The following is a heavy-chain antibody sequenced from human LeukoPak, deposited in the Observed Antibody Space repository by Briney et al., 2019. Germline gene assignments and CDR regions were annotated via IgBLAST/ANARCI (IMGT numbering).Heavy chain of an antibody. D-gene: IGHD6-19*01. CDR3: ASDSSGWPDYYYYYGMDV. CDR2: TNTNTGNP. V-gene: IGHV7-4-1*02. Sequence: ASVKVSCKASGYTFTSYAMNWVRQAPGQGLEWMGWTNTNTGNPTYAQGFTGRLVFSLDTSVSTAYLQISSLKAEDTAVYYCASDSSGWPDYYYYYGMDVWGQGTTVTVSS. CDR1: GYTFTSYA. J-gene: IGHJ6*02.